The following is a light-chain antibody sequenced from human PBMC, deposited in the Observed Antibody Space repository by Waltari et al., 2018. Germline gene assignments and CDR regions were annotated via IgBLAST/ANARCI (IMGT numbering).Light chain of an antibody. CDR2: ENT. V-gene: IGLV1-51*02. Sequence: QSVLTLPPSVSAAPGQKVTLSCSGSGSNIGDNSVSCYQQLLGTAPTLPIYENTNLPCRIPDRFTVAESGTSTALGVTGRQTGDEADYYCGTWDIRLDDCVVETGTKVTVL. CDR3: GTWDIRLDDCV. CDR1: GSNIGDNS. J-gene: IGLJ1*01.